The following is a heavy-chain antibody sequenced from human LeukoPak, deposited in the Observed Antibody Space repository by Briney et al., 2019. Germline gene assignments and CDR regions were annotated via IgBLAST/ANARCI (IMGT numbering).Heavy chain of an antibody. CDR2: ISCSGGST. CDR1: GFTFSSYG. D-gene: IGHD1-26*01. CDR3: ARDLPSYWELLLGGTFPYYFDY. J-gene: IGHJ4*02. Sequence: PGGSLRLSCAASGFTFSSYGMRGVRQAPGKGLEWVSAISCSGGSTYYADSVKGRFTISRDNSKNSLYLQMNSLRAEDTAVYYCARDLPSYWELLLGGTFPYYFDYGGRGSLVSVPS. V-gene: IGHV3-23*01.